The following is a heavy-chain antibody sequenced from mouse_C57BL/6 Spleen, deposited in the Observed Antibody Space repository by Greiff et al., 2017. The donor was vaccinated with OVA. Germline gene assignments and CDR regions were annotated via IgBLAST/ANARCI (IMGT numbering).Heavy chain of an antibody. D-gene: IGHD1-1*01. V-gene: IGHV1-31*01. CDR2: IYPYNGVS. J-gene: IGHJ2*01. Sequence: EVQLVESGPELVKPGASVKISCKASGYSFTGYYMHWVKQSHGNILDWIGYIYPYNGVSSYNQKFKGKATLTVDTSSSTAYMQLRSLTSEDSAVYSGSSGWGCDGSSGYYFDDWGQGTTLTVSS. CDR3: SSGWGCDGSSGYYFDD. CDR1: GYSFTGYY.